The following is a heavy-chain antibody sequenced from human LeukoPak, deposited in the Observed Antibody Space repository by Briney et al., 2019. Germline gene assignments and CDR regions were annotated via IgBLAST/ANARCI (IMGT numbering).Heavy chain of an antibody. CDR2: INPIFGTA. V-gene: IGHV1-69*05. CDR3: SRGTPGGYCSSTSCSHYYYMDV. CDR1: GGTFSSYA. Sequence: WASVKVSCKGSGGTFSSYAISWVRQAPGQGLEWMGGINPIFGTANDAQKFQGRVTINTDGSMSTAYLAVSGLRAEDRAVCYCSRGTPGGYCSSTSCSHYYYMDVWGKGTTVTVSS. J-gene: IGHJ6*03. D-gene: IGHD2-2*01.